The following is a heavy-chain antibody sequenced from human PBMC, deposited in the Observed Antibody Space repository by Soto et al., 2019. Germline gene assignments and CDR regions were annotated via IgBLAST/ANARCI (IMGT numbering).Heavy chain of an antibody. Sequence: QVQLQLWGAGLLKPSETLSLTCAFYGGSFSGYYWSWIRQPPGKGLEWIGEINHSGSTTYNPSLKSRVTISVDTSKNQFSLKLSSVTAADTAVYYCARGDILTGYHIDYWGQGTLVTVSS. D-gene: IGHD3-9*01. CDR2: INHSGST. CDR3: ARGDILTGYHIDY. V-gene: IGHV4-34*01. CDR1: GGSFSGYY. J-gene: IGHJ4*02.